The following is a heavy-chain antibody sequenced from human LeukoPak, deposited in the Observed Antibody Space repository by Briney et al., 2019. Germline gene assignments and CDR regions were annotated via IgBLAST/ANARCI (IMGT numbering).Heavy chain of an antibody. CDR1: GYRFTTNR. V-gene: IGHV5-51*01. CDR2: IFPADSDT. CDR3: AGSTFTSVFDI. D-gene: IGHD2-2*01. J-gene: IGHJ3*02. Sequence: GESLKISCTGSGYRFTTNRIGWVRQMPGKGLEWMGIIFPADSDTRYSPSFQGQVTIAVDKSISTAYLQWSSLKASDTAMYYCAGSTFTSVFDIWGQGTMVTVSS.